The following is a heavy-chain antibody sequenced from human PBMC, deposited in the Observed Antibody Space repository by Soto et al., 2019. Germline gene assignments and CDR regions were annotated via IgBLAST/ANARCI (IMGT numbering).Heavy chain of an antibody. D-gene: IGHD6-13*01. J-gene: IGHJ4*02. V-gene: IGHV3-23*01. CDR2: ISGSGNYT. Sequence: EVQVLESGGGLVQPGGSLRLSCAASGFTFSSYAMSWVRQAPGKGLEWVSAISGSGNYTYYADFVTGRFTVSRDNSRNTLYLQMNGLRGEDTAIYYCTKDGGSTWYFHRWGLGALVTVSS. CDR3: TKDGGSTWYFHR. CDR1: GFTFSSYA.